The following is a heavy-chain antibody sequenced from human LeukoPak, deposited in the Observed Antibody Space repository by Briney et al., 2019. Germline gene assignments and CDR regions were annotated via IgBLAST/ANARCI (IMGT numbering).Heavy chain of an antibody. CDR2: INPSGGST. CDR1: GYTFTSSY. V-gene: IGHV1-46*01. Sequence: ASAKVSCKASGYTFTSSYMHWVRQAPGQGLEWMGIINPSGGSTSYAQKFQGRVTMTRDMSTSTVYMELSSLRSEDTAVYYCARRSTSSDPYDYWGQGTLVTVSS. D-gene: IGHD2-2*01. CDR3: ARRSTSSDPYDY. J-gene: IGHJ4*02.